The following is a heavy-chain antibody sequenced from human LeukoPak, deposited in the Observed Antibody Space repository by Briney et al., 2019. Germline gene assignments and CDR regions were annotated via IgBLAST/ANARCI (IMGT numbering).Heavy chain of an antibody. V-gene: IGHV3-74*01. CDR1: GFPFSNYW. CDR2: INTAGSST. J-gene: IGHJ6*03. Sequence: GSLRLSCAASGFPFSNYWMHWVRQAPGKGLMWVSRINTAGSSTTYADSVKGRFTISRDNSKNTLYLQMNSLRAEDTAVYYCAKAPRRDGFSYYYYYYMDVWGKGTAVTISS. CDR3: AKAPRRDGFSYYYYYYMDV. D-gene: IGHD5-24*01.